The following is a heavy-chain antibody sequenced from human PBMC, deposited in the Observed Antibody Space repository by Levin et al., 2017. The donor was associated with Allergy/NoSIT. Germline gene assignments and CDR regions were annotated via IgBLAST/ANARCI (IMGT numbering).Heavy chain of an antibody. V-gene: IGHV3-13*01. J-gene: IGHJ3*02. D-gene: IGHD2-15*01. CDR3: ARGPYCSGGSCYRLRNDAFDI. CDR1: GFTFSSYD. CDR2: IGIAGDT. Sequence: LSLTCAASGFTFSSYDMHWVRQATGKGLEWVSGIGIAGDTYYPVSVKGRFTISRENAKNSLYLQMNSLRAGDTAVYYCARGPYCSGGSCYRLRNDAFDIWGQGTMVTVSS.